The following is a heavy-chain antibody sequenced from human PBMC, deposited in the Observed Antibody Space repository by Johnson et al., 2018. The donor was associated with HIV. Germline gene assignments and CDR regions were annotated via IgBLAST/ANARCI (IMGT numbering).Heavy chain of an antibody. Sequence: QVQLVESGGGVVRPGGSLRLSCPASGFTFSSYAMHWVRQAPGKGLEWVAVISYDGSNKYYADSVKGRFTISRDNAKNSLYLQMNSLRAEDTALYYCARGATRYKTDGSKYDGAFDIWGQGTMVTVSS. CDR1: GFTFSSYA. CDR2: ISYDGSNK. J-gene: IGHJ3*02. V-gene: IGHV3-30*04. D-gene: IGHD1-26*01. CDR3: ARGATRYKTDGSKYDGAFDI.